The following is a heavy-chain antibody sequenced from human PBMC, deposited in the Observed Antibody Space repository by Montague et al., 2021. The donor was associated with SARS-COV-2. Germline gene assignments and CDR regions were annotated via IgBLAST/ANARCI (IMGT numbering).Heavy chain of an antibody. J-gene: IGHJ3*01. CDR2: IYYTGNT. V-gene: IGHV4-39*02. CDR3: ATLKRYCESSCSPSAFDF. Sequence: SETLSLTCTVSGVSISNNTDYWAWIRQPPGKGLEWIGSIYYTGNTYYNPSLKSRVTISVVTSKNHFTLKLSSVTAAETAVYYCATLKRYCESSCSPSAFDFWGQGTKVAVSS. CDR1: GVSISNNTDY. D-gene: IGHD3-22*01.